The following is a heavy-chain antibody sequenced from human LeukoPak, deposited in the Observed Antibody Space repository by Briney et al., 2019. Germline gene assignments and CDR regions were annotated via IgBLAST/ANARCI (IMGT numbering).Heavy chain of an antibody. CDR1: GGSFSSYY. CDR2: IYYSGST. V-gene: IGHV4-59*01. Sequence: SETLSLTCTVSGGSFSSYYWSWIRQPPGKGLEWIGYIYYSGSTNYNPSLKSRVTISVDTSKNQFSLKLSSVTAADTAVYYCAREYNGGAPNWFDPWGQGTLVTASS. J-gene: IGHJ5*02. CDR3: AREYNGGAPNWFDP. D-gene: IGHD3-16*01.